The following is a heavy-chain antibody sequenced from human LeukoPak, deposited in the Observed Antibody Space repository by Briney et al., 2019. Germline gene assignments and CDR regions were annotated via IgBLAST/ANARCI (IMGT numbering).Heavy chain of an antibody. J-gene: IGHJ3*02. V-gene: IGHV5-51*01. CDR1: GYSFTDYW. D-gene: IGHD3-10*01. CDR3: AKTYYYGSGTPADAFDI. Sequence: GESLKISCKGSGYSFTDYWIGWVRQMPGKGLEWMGLIYPDDSDTRYSPSFQGQVTISADKSVNSAFLQWSSLKASDTAMYYCAKTYYYGSGTPADAFDIWGQGTMVTISS. CDR2: IYPDDSDT.